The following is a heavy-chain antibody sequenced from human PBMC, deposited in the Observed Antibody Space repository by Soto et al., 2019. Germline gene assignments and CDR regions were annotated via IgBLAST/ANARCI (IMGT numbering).Heavy chain of an antibody. J-gene: IGHJ5*02. V-gene: IGHV4-4*07. CDR1: GGSISSYY. CDR2: IYTSGST. Sequence: SETLTLTCTVSGGSISSYYWRWIRQPSGKGLEWIARIYTSGSTNYNPSLKSRVTMSVDTSKNQFSLKLSSVTAADTAVYYCARESNSSSWYFGGWFDPWGQGTLVTVSS. D-gene: IGHD6-13*01. CDR3: ARESNSSSWYFGGWFDP.